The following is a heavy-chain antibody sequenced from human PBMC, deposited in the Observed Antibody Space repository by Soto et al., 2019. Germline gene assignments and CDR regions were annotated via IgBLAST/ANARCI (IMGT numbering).Heavy chain of an antibody. J-gene: IGHJ3*01. V-gene: IGHV3-23*01. Sequence: GGSLRLSCAASGFTFSNDAMNWVRQAPGKGLEWVSVISGSGDRAYNADSVQSRFTISRDNSKNTLYLQMNSLRAEDTAIYYCVREDKGWYSPGSFDFWGRGTMVTVSS. CDR1: GFTFSNDA. D-gene: IGHD6-19*01. CDR2: ISGSGDRA. CDR3: VREDKGWYSPGSFDF.